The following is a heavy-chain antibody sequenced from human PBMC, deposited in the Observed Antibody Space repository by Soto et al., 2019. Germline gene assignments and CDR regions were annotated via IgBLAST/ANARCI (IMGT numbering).Heavy chain of an antibody. D-gene: IGHD6-19*01. J-gene: IGHJ1*01. CDR1: GFTFSSDG. Sequence: GGSLRLSCAASGFTFSSDGMRWGRQAPGKGLEWVAVIWYDGSNKYYADSVKGRFTISRDNSKNTLYLQMNSLRAEDTAVYYCARGHSSGWYVFQHWGQGTLVTVSS. CDR2: IWYDGSNK. V-gene: IGHV3-33*01. CDR3: ARGHSSGWYVFQH.